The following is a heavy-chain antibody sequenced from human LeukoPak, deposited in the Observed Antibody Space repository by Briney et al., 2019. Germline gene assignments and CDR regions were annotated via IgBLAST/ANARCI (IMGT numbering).Heavy chain of an antibody. CDR2: IKQDGSEK. D-gene: IGHD5-24*01. Sequence: PGGSLRLSCAASGFTFSSYWMSWVRQAPGKGLEWVANIKQDGSEKYYVDSVKGRFTISRDNAKNSLYLQMNSLRAEDTAVYYCARDRGDGYNLFDYWGQGTLVTVSS. CDR1: GFTFSSYW. CDR3: ARDRGDGYNLFDY. J-gene: IGHJ4*02. V-gene: IGHV3-7*01.